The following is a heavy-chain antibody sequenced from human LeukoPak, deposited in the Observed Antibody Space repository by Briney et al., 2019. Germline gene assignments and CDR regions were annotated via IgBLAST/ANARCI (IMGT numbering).Heavy chain of an antibody. CDR1: GFTFTSSA. CDR3: AADRYYYGSGSYYRWYFDL. CDR2: IVVGSGNT. D-gene: IGHD3-10*01. Sequence: SVKVSCKASGFTFTSSAVQWVRQARGRRLEWIGWIVVGSGNTNYAQKFQERVTITRDKSTSTAYMELSSLRSEDTAVYYCAADRYYYGSGSYYRWYFDLWGRGTLVTVSS. J-gene: IGHJ2*01. V-gene: IGHV1-58*01.